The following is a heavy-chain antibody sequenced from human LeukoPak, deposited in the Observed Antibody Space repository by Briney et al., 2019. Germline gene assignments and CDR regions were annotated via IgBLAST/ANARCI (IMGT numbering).Heavy chain of an antibody. J-gene: IGHJ5*02. CDR1: GYTFINND. Sequence: ASVRVSCKASGYTFINNDINWVRQAPGQGREWMAWIDPKNGNRGYAQNFQGRVTMTTDTSISTAYMELSSLRSEDTAVYYCARSHTRKGFCGGGRCYPAVWWFDPWGQGTLVTVSS. CDR3: ARSHTRKGFCGGGRCYPAVWWFDP. CDR2: IDPKNGNR. V-gene: IGHV1-8*01. D-gene: IGHD2-15*01.